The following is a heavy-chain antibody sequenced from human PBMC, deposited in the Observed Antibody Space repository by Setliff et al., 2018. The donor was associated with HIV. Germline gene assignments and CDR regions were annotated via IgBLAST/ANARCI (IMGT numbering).Heavy chain of an antibody. V-gene: IGHV7-4-1*02. Sequence: ASVKVSCKASGYSFINYAMNWLRQAPGQGLEWMGWINTQTGSPTYAQAFTGRLVFSVDTSVTTAYLQISGLKAQDTAVYYCARWGIYQWFDPWGQGTRVTVSS. CDR1: GYSFINYA. J-gene: IGHJ5*02. D-gene: IGHD2-2*01. CDR2: INTQTGSP. CDR3: ARWGIYQWFDP.